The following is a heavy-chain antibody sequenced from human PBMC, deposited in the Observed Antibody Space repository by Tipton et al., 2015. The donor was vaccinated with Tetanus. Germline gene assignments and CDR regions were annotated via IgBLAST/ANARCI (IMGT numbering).Heavy chain of an antibody. Sequence: SLRLSCAASGFTFHDYAIHWVRQVPGRGLEWVAAISGNDGNKVYADSVRGRFTISRDNAKNSLSVQMDSLRPEDTALYYCVRDIGKTDWGRGTLVTVSS. J-gene: IGHJ4*02. CDR3: VRDIGKTD. CDR1: GFTFHDYA. V-gene: IGHV3-9*01. CDR2: ISGNDGNK.